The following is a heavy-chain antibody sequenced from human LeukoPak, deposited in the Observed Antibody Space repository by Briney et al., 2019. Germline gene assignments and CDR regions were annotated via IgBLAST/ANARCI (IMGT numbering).Heavy chain of an antibody. Sequence: GASVKVSCKASGYTFTSYGISWVRQAPGQGLEWMGWISAYNGNTNYARKVQGRVTMTTDTSTSTAYMELRSLRSDDTAVYYCARDSSGYYSGHFDYWGQGTLVTVSS. D-gene: IGHD3-22*01. J-gene: IGHJ4*02. CDR1: GYTFTSYG. V-gene: IGHV1-18*01. CDR3: ARDSSGYYSGHFDY. CDR2: ISAYNGNT.